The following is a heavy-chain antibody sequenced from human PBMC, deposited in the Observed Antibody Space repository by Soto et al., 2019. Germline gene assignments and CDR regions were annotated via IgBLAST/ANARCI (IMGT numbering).Heavy chain of an antibody. J-gene: IGHJ3*02. Sequence: ESGGGVVQPGRSLRLSCAASGFTFSSYGMHWVRQAPGKGLEWVAVISYDGSNKYYADSVKGRFTISRDNSKNTLYLQMNSLRAEDTAVYYCAKLAWYYYDSSGYDAFDIWGQGTMVTVSS. CDR1: GFTFSSYG. V-gene: IGHV3-30*18. CDR3: AKLAWYYYDSSGYDAFDI. D-gene: IGHD3-22*01. CDR2: ISYDGSNK.